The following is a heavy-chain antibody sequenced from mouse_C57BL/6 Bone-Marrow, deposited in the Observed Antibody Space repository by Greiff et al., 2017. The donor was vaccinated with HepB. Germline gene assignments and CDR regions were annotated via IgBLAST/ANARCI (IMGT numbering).Heavy chain of an antibody. D-gene: IGHD2-2*01. CDR2: INPNYGTT. CDR3: ARGEDYGYDGFDY. CDR1: GYTFTDYN. V-gene: IGHV1-39*01. J-gene: IGHJ2*01. Sequence: EVQLQQSGAELVRPGASVKLSCKASGYTFTDYNMNWVKQSNGKSLEWIGVINPNYGTTSYNQKFKGKATLTVDQSSSTAYMQLNSLTSEDSAVYYCARGEDYGYDGFDYWGQGTTLTVSS.